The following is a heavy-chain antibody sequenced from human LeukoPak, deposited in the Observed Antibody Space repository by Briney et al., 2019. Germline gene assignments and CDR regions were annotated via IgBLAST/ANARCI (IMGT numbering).Heavy chain of an antibody. CDR3: ARRAIPMTTVTTAWFDP. J-gene: IGHJ5*02. Sequence: PSETLSLTCAVYGGSFSGYYWSWIRQTPGKGLEWIGEINHSGSTNYNPSLKSRVTISVDTSKNQFSLKLSSVTAADTAVYYCARRAIPMTTVTTAWFDPWGQGTLVTVSS. CDR1: GGSFSGYY. D-gene: IGHD4-17*01. CDR2: INHSGST. V-gene: IGHV4-34*01.